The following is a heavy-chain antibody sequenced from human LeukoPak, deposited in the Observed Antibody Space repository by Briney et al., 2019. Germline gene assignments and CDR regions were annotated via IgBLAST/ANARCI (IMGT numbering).Heavy chain of an antibody. Sequence: PGGSLRLSCSASGFTFGNYWMGWVRQAPGTGLEWVSGINWNGGGTGYVDPVKGRFTISRDNAKNSLYLQMNSLRAEDTALYYCVRDLRTGSYGNYFDHWGQGTLVTVSS. CDR2: INWNGGGT. CDR1: GFTFGNYW. D-gene: IGHD1-26*01. V-gene: IGHV3-20*04. J-gene: IGHJ4*02. CDR3: VRDLRTGSYGNYFDH.